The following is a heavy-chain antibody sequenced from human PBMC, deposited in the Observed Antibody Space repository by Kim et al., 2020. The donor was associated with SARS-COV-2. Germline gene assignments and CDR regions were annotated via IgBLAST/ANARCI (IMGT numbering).Heavy chain of an antibody. J-gene: IGHJ4*02. V-gene: IGHV1-3*01. D-gene: IGHD3-9*01. Sequence: PQKFQVRFTITGDTAASTAYMELSSLRSEDTAVYYCARVSRYFDLGGFDYWGQGTLVTVSS. CDR3: ARVSRYFDLGGFDY.